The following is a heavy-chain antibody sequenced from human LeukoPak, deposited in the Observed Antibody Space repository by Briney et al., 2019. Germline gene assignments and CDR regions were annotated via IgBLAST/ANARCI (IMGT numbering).Heavy chain of an antibody. D-gene: IGHD4-17*01. CDR3: AKATVATGGVDY. J-gene: IGHJ4*02. Sequence: GGSLRLSCAASGFTFSTYAMSWVRQAPGKGLEWVSALSPSGGITYYEDSVKGRFTISRDNSKTTLYLQMNSLRAEDTAVYYCAKATVATGGVDYWGQGTLVTVSS. CDR1: GFTFSTYA. V-gene: IGHV3-23*01. CDR2: LSPSGGIT.